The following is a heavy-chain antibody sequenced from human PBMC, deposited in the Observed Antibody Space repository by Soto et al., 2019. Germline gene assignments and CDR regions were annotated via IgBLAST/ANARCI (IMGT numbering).Heavy chain of an antibody. Sequence: VKVSCKECGYSFTSNYRHSPRQATRQGLEWMGIINPSGGSTSYAQKFQGRVTMTRDTSTSTVYMELSSLRSKDTAVYYCARAALRQQLVQFRYYYYGMDVWGQGTTVTVSS. CDR1: GYSFTSNY. V-gene: IGHV1-46*01. J-gene: IGHJ6*02. D-gene: IGHD6-13*01. CDR2: INPSGGST. CDR3: ARAALRQQLVQFRYYYYGMDV.